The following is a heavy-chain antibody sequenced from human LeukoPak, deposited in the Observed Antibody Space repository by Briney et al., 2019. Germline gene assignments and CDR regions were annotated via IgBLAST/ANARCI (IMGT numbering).Heavy chain of an antibody. J-gene: IGHJ3*02. CDR3: ARAGSSGFDAFDI. CDR2: ITSSSTYI. D-gene: IGHD6-19*01. V-gene: IGHV3-21*01. CDR1: GFTFSSDYC. Sequence: GGSLRLSCAASGFTFSSDYCMNWVRQALGKGLEWVSCITSSSTYIYYADSVKGRFTISRDNAKNSLYLQMNSLRAEDTAVYYCARAGSSGFDAFDIWGQGTMVTVSS.